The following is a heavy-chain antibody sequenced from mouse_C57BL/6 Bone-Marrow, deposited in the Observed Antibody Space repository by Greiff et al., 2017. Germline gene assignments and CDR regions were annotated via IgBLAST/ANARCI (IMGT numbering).Heavy chain of an antibody. V-gene: IGHV1-64*01. CDR2: IYPSIGNT. Sequence: QVQLKQPGAELVMPGASVKLSCKASGYTFTSYWMHWVKQRPGQGLEWIGMIYPSIGNTNYNEKFKGKDTLTVDKSSSTASMLLSSLTSEDSAVYYCAGDGNFFYDAMDYWGQGTAVTVSS. J-gene: IGHJ4*01. CDR1: GYTFTSYW. D-gene: IGHD2-1*01. CDR3: AGDGNFFYDAMDY.